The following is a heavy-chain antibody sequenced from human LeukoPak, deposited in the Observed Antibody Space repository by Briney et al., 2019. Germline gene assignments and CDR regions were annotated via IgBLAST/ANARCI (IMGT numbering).Heavy chain of an antibody. CDR2: IYYSGST. J-gene: IGHJ6*02. CDR3: ARDQEGMDV. V-gene: IGHV4-59*01. Sequence: PSETLPLTCTVSGGSISSYYWSWIRQPPGKGLEWIGYIYYSGSTNYNPSLKSRVTISVDTSKNQFSLKLSSVTAADTAVYYCARDQEGMDVWGQGTTVTVSS. CDR1: GGSISSYY.